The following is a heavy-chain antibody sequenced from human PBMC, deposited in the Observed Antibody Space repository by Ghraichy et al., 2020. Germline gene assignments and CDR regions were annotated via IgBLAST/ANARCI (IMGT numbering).Heavy chain of an antibody. Sequence: ETLSLTCAVYGGSLSGYYWSWIRQPPGKGLEWIGEINHKGSTNYNPSLKSRASISIDTSKNQLSLRLRSVTAADTAVYYCASLTIFGVISDYWGQGTLVTVSS. CDR1: GGSLSGYY. V-gene: IGHV4-34*01. CDR2: INHKGST. J-gene: IGHJ4*02. CDR3: ASLTIFGVISDY. D-gene: IGHD3-3*01.